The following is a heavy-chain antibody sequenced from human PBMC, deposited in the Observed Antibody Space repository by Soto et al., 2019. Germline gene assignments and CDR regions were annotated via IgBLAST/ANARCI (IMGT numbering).Heavy chain of an antibody. D-gene: IGHD5-18*01. CDR3: ARGGRIVDTGIGYYYYHAMDV. CDR2: FNPTGDTA. J-gene: IGHJ6*02. CDR1: GYTFTSYY. V-gene: IGHV1-46*01. Sequence: ASVKVSCKASGYTFTSYYIHWVRQAPGQGLEWMGIFNPTGDTASYAQKLQGRVTMTRDTSTGTAYMELGSLRSEDTAVYYCARGGRIVDTGIGYYYYHAMDVRGQGTNVTVSS.